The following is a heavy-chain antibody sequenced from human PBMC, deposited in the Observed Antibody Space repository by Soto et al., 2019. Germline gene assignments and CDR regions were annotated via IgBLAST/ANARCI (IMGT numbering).Heavy chain of an antibody. Sequence: ASVKVSCKASGYRLSDYYMHWVRQAPGQGLEWMGWINPNSGGTRYAQKFQGRVTLTLDTAVAVGYMELTGLTSDDTAVYYCARVRAARPEYSHYGMDVWGQGTTVTVSS. CDR2: INPNSGGT. J-gene: IGHJ6*02. V-gene: IGHV1-2*02. D-gene: IGHD2-15*01. CDR1: GYRLSDYY. CDR3: ARVRAARPEYSHYGMDV.